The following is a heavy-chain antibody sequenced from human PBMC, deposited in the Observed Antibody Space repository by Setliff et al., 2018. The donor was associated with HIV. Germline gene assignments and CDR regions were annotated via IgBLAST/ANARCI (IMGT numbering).Heavy chain of an antibody. CDR1: GYSFSSYA. J-gene: IGHJ3*01. V-gene: IGHV1-18*01. CDR2: INVHNGDT. CDR3: ARGLPADGYAFDL. D-gene: IGHD6-13*01. Sequence: ASVKVSCKASGYSFSSYAISWVRRAPGQGLEWMGWINVHNGDTKFAQRFQDRLTMTTDTSTTTAYMDLRSLRSDDTAVYYCARGLPADGYAFDLWGQGTMVTVSS.